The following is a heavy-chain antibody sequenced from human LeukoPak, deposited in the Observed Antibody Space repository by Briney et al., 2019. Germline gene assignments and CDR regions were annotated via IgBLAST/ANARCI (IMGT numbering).Heavy chain of an antibody. J-gene: IGHJ4*02. D-gene: IGHD5-18*01. V-gene: IGHV3-23*01. CDR2: ISGSGVGT. CDR3: ATSVYSYADPFDY. Sequence: GGALRLFCAASGFTFSSYGMSWLLQAPGKGLEWFSAISGSGVGTYYADSVKGRFTISRDNSKNTLYLQMNSLRAEDTAVYYCATSVYSYADPFDYWGQGTLVTVSS. CDR1: GFTFSSYG.